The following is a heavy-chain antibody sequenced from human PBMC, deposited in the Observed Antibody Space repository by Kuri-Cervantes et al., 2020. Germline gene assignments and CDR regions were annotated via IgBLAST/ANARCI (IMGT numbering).Heavy chain of an antibody. J-gene: IGHJ6*03. CDR2: IYHSGST. D-gene: IGHD1-1*01. Sequence: GSLRLSCTVSGYSISSGYYWGWIRQPPGKGLEWIGSIYHSGSTYYNPSLKSRVTIPVDTSKNQFSLKLSSVTAADTAVYYCAGVRSDYYYYMDVWGKGTTVTVSS. V-gene: IGHV4-38-2*02. CDR1: GYSISSGYY. CDR3: AGVRSDYYYYMDV.